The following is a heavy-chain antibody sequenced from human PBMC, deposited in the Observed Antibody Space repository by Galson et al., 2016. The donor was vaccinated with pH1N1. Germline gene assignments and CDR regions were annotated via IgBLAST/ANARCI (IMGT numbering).Heavy chain of an antibody. CDR3: ARAETAMDLFDY. J-gene: IGHJ4*02. V-gene: IGHV4-4*07. CDR2: IYSSGST. Sequence: LSLTCTVSGGSINNYYWTWIRQPAGKGPEWIGRIYSSGSTKYNPSLKSRVTMVIDKSKNHFTLKLRSVTAADSAMYFCARAETAMDLFDYWGQGILVTVSS. CDR1: GGSINNYY. D-gene: IGHD5-18*01.